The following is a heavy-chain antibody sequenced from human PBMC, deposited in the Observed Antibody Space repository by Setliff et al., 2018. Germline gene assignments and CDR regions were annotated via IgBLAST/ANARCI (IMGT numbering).Heavy chain of an antibody. J-gene: IGHJ6*02. Sequence: SETLSLTCTASGGSISPYFWSWIRQSPGKGLEWIGYIYHNGNTNFNPSLKTRVTMSVDTSKNQFALNLRSVTAADSAVYYCARDRTAYSYGLDVWGQGTTVTVS. CDR1: GGSISPYF. CDR3: ARDRTAYSYGLDV. D-gene: IGHD5-18*01. CDR2: IYHNGNT. V-gene: IGHV4-59*01.